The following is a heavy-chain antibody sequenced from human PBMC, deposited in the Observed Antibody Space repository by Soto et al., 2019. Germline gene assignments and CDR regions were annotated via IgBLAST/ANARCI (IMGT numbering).Heavy chain of an antibody. CDR1: GFTFSSYW. D-gene: IGHD6-13*01. V-gene: IGHV3-7*03. Sequence: GGSLRLSCAASGFTFSSYWMSWVRQAPGKGLEWVANIKQDGSEKYYVDSVKGRFTISRDNAKNSLYLQMNSLRAEDTAVYYCARALEGIAAAGRPPWFDPWGQGTLVTVPQ. J-gene: IGHJ5*02. CDR3: ARALEGIAAAGRPPWFDP. CDR2: IKQDGSEK.